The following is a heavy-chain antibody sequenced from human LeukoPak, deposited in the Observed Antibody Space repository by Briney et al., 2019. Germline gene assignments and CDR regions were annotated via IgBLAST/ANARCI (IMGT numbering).Heavy chain of an antibody. CDR3: AKPISGGLAVTADWFHP. CDR2: INANSGTT. J-gene: IGHJ5*01. D-gene: IGHD6-19*01. Sequence: QTGGSLRLSCTASGLAFSVYAMSWLRQPPGKGLEWVSTINANSGTTSYAASVRGRFTISRDNSKNTLYLQLNTLRADDTATYYCAKPISGGLAVTADWFHPWGQGTLVVVSS. V-gene: IGHV3-23*01. CDR1: GLAFSVYA.